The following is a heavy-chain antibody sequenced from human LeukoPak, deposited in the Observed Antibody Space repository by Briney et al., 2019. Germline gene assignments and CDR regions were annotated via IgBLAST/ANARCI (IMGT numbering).Heavy chain of an antibody. Sequence: GGSLRLSCAASGFTFSRYWMHWVRQAPGKGLVWVSRINNDGSSTTYADSAKGRLTISRDNAKTPLSLQMTSLRPEDTAVYYCARGAYCGGDCPLPISLYWGQGTLVTVSS. CDR1: GFTFSRYW. CDR3: ARGAYCGGDCPLPISLY. D-gene: IGHD2-21*01. V-gene: IGHV3-74*01. J-gene: IGHJ4*02. CDR2: INNDGSST.